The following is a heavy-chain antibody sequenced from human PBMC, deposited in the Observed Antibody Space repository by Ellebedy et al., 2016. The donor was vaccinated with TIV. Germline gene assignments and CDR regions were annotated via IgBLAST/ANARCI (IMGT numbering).Heavy chain of an antibody. CDR3: ARDRQGIGYYYYYYGMDV. CDR1: GFTVSNTY. Sequence: GGSLRLSCAASGFTVSNTYMGWVRQAPGKGLDWVSILYRGGSTYYADSVKGRFSISRDNSKNTLNLQMNSLRAEDTAVYYCARDRQGIGYYYYYYGMDVWGQGTTVTVSS. V-gene: IGHV3-53*01. D-gene: IGHD1-14*01. J-gene: IGHJ6*02. CDR2: LYRGGST.